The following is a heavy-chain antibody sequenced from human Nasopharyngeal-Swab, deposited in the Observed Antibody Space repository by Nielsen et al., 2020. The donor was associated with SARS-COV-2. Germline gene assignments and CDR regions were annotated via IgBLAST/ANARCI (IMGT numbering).Heavy chain of an antibody. CDR2: INTNTGNP. J-gene: IGHJ2*01. D-gene: IGHD3-22*01. CDR1: GYTFTSYA. Sequence: ASVKVSCKASGYTFTSYAMNWVRQAPGQGLEWMGWINTNTGNPTYAQGFTGRFVFSLDTSVGTAYLQISSLKAEDTAVYYCARDSYYDSSGFWYFDLWGRGTLVTVSS. V-gene: IGHV7-4-1*02. CDR3: ARDSYYDSSGFWYFDL.